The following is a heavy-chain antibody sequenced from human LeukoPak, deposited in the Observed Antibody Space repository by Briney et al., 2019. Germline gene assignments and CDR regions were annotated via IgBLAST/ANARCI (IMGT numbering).Heavy chain of an antibody. D-gene: IGHD3-22*01. CDR1: GGXISPYY. V-gene: IGHV4-59*08. Sequence: SETLSLTCTVSGGXISPYYCSWIRQPPGKGLEWIGYIYYSGSTNYNPSLKSRVTISVDTSKNQFSLKLSSVTAADTAVYYCARSAKYSSGYYGYWGQGTLVTVSS. J-gene: IGHJ4*02. CDR2: IYYSGST. CDR3: ARSAKYSSGYYGY.